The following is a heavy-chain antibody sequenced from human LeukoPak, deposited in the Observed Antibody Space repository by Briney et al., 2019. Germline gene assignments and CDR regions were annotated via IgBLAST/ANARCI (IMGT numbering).Heavy chain of an antibody. J-gene: IGHJ4*02. Sequence: PGGSLRLSCAAYGFTFRDYAMTWVRQAPGKGLEWVSSISGHSSTTYYADSVKGRFSISRDNSKNTLYLQINSLRAEDTAVYYCAKGQLAVAGIDWGQGTLVSVS. D-gene: IGHD6-19*01. CDR2: ISGHSSTT. V-gene: IGHV3-23*01. CDR3: AKGQLAVAGID. CDR1: GFTFRDYA.